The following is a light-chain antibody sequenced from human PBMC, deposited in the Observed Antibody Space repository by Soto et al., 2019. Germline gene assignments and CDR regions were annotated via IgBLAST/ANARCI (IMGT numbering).Light chain of an antibody. CDR2: DVS. CDR3: SSYTSSSPYV. CDR1: SSDVGGYNY. J-gene: IGLJ1*01. Sequence: QSVLSQPASVSGSPGHSIAISCTGTSSDVGGYNYVSWYQQHPGKAPKLMVYDVSNRPSGVSNRFSGSKSGNTASLTISGLQAEDEADYYCSSYTSSSPYVFGTGTKVPVL. V-gene: IGLV2-14*01.